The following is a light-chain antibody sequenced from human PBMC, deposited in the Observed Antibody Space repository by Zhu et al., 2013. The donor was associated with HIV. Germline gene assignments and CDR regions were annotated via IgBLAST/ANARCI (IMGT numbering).Light chain of an antibody. Sequence: EIVLTQSPGTLSLSPGERATLSCRASQSVSSYLAWYQQKPGQAPRLLIYDVSNRATGIPARFSGSGSGTDFTLTISSLEPEDFAVYYCQHRSNWAWTFGQGTKVEIK. J-gene: IGKJ1*01. CDR2: DVS. CDR3: QHRSNWAWT. V-gene: IGKV3-11*01. CDR1: QSVSSY.